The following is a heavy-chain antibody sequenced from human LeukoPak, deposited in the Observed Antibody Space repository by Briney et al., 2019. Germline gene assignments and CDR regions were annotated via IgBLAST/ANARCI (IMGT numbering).Heavy chain of an antibody. V-gene: IGHV1-69*01. D-gene: IGHD2-2*02. CDR2: IIPIFGTA. J-gene: IGHJ4*02. CDR3: ARSVPATAILPPDY. Sequence: SVKVSCKASGGTFSSYAISWVRQAPGQGLEWMGGIIPIFGTANYAQKFQGRVTITADESTSTAYMELSSLRSEDTAVYYCARSVPATAILPPDYWDQGTLVTVSS. CDR1: GGTFSSYA.